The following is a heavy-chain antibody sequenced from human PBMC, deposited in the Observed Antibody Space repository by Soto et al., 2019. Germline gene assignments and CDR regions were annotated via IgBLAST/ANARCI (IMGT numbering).Heavy chain of an antibody. CDR2: IYYDGNS. V-gene: IGHV4-30-4*01. D-gene: IGHD5-12*01. CDR1: GGSINSGDYY. J-gene: IGHJ5*02. Sequence: SETLSLTCTVSGGSINSGDYYWTWVRQPPGKGLEWIGYIYYDGNSQHNPSLKSRVTMSIDTLKNQFSLNLSSVTAADTAVYYCARDRRWLPRGPNNWLDLWGQGTQVTVSS. CDR3: ARDRRWLPRGPNNWLDL.